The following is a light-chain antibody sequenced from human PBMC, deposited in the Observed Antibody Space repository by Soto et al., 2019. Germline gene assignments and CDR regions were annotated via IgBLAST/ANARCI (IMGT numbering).Light chain of an antibody. CDR2: RTS. J-gene: IGKJ1*01. CDR1: QNVDGD. Sequence: EGVTTQSPATLSVSPGERATLSCRASQNVDGDLAWYQQKPGQAPRLLIYRTSTRAIGTPVRFSGSGSGTEFTLTVSILQSEDFAVYYGQEYNGRSSVGQGTKVEIK. CDR3: QEYNGRSS. V-gene: IGKV3-15*01.